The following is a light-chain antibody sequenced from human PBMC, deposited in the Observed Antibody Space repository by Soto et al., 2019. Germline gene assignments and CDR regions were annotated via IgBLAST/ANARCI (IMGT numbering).Light chain of an antibody. CDR2: GAS. Sequence: DIQMTQSPSSLSASVGDRVTITCRASLNIGDYLSWFQQKAGKAPTHLIYGASALESGVPVRFSGSASGTDFTLTIRNMQREDFATYYCLQNYNLPRTFGQGTKVEFK. CDR1: LNIGDY. CDR3: LQNYNLPRT. V-gene: IGKV1-39*01. J-gene: IGKJ1*01.